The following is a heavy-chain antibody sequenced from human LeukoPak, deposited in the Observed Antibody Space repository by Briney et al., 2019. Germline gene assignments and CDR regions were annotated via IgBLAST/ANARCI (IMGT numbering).Heavy chain of an antibody. CDR2: IYYSGST. CDR1: GGSNSSSSYY. Sequence: SETLSLTCTVSGGSNSSSSYYWGWIRQPPGKGLEWIGSIYYSGSTYYNPSLKSRVTISVDTSKNQFSLKLSSMTAADTAVYYCARDPYYGSGFVEYYWGQGTLVTVSS. J-gene: IGHJ4*02. D-gene: IGHD3-10*01. CDR3: ARDPYYGSGFVEYY. V-gene: IGHV4-39*07.